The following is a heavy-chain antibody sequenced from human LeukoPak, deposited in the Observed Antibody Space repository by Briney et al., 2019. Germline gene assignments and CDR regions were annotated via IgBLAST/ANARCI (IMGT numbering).Heavy chain of an antibody. J-gene: IGHJ3*01. CDR2: IIYNIGTT. V-gene: IGHV3-23*05. CDR1: GFTFSSYA. CDR3: AKRQDALDV. Sequence: GGSLRLSCAASGFTFSSYAMSWVRQAPGKGLEWVSIIYNIGTTYYTDSVKGRFTISRDNSKNTMYLQMNSLRAEDTAVYYCAKRQDALDVWGQGTMVTVSS.